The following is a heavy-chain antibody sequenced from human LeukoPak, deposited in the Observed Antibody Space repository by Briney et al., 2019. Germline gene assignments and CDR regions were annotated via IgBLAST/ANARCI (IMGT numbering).Heavy chain of an antibody. CDR1: GGSFSGYY. D-gene: IGHD2/OR15-2a*01. CDR3: AGEGSKRSAFDI. CDR2: INHSGST. V-gene: IGHV4-34*01. J-gene: IGHJ3*02. Sequence: SETLSLTCAVYGGSFSGYYWSWIRQPPGKGLEWIGEINHSGSTNYNPSLKSRVTISVDMSKNQFSLKLSSVTAADTAVYYCAGEGSKRSAFDIWGQGTMVTVSS.